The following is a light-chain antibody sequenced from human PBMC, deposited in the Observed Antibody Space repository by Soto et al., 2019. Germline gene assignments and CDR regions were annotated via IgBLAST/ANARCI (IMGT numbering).Light chain of an antibody. CDR3: CSFAGSNPFPYV. V-gene: IGLV2-23*02. CDR2: EVN. Sequence: QSALTQPASVPGSPGQSITISCTGTISDVGSHNLVSWYQQHPDKAPKLIIYEVNERPSGVSSRFSGSKSGNTASLTVSGLQPDDEADYHCCSFAGSNPFPYVFGTGTKATVL. J-gene: IGLJ1*01. CDR1: ISDVGSHNL.